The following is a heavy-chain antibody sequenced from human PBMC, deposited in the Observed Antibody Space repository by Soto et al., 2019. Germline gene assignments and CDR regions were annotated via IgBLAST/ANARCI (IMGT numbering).Heavy chain of an antibody. Sequence: QVQLVQSGAEVKKPGASVKVSCKASGYNFTSYGISWVRQAPGQGLEWMGWISAYNGNTNYAQKLQGRVTMTTATSSRTAYLELRSLRSDDTAVYYCGMEWAAAGPFDYWGQGTLVSVSS. D-gene: IGHD6-13*01. CDR3: GMEWAAAGPFDY. J-gene: IGHJ4*02. V-gene: IGHV1-18*01. CDR1: GYNFTSYG. CDR2: ISAYNGNT.